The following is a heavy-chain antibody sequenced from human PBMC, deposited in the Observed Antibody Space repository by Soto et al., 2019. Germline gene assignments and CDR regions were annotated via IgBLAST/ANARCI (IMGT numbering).Heavy chain of an antibody. Sequence: PSETLSLTCTFSGGSISSYYWSWIRQPPGKGLEWIGYIYYGGSTNYNPSLKSRVTISVDTPKNQFSLKLSSVTAADTAVYYCAKNWNWGSLVHWGQGTLVTVSS. D-gene: IGHD7-27*01. V-gene: IGHV4-59*08. CDR3: AKNWNWGSLVH. CDR1: GGSISSYY. J-gene: IGHJ4*02. CDR2: IYYGGST.